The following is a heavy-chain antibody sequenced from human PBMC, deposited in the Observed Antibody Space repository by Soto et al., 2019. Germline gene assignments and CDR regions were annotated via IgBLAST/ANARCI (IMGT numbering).Heavy chain of an antibody. J-gene: IGHJ6*02. D-gene: IGHD4-4*01. V-gene: IGHV3-48*02. CDR1: GFTFSSYS. CDR2: ISSSSSTI. Sequence: EVQLVESGGGLVQPGGSLRLSCAASGFTFSSYSMNWVRQAPGKGLEWVSYISSSSSTIYYADSVKGRFTISRDNAKNSLYLQMNSLRDEDTAVYYCARELNSNYAPWYYYYGMDVWGQGTTVTVSS. CDR3: ARELNSNYAPWYYYYGMDV.